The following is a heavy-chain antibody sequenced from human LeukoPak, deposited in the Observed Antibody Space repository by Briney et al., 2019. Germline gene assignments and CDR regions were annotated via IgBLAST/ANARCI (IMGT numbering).Heavy chain of an antibody. CDR3: AKDDG. V-gene: IGHV3-30*02. CDR1: GFYFANYA. Sequence: GGSLRLSCAASGFYFANYAMSWVRQAPGKGLEWVAFIRYDGSNKYYADSVKGRFTISRDNSKNTLYLQMNSLRAEDTAVYYCAKDDGWGQGTLVTVSS. CDR2: IRYDGSNK. D-gene: IGHD5-24*01. J-gene: IGHJ4*02.